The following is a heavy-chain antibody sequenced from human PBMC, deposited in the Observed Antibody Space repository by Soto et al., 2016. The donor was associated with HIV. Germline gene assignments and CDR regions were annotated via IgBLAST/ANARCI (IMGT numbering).Heavy chain of an antibody. J-gene: IGHJ4*02. CDR3: ARGRDIVEVISTTVFDY. Sequence: QVQLVQSGPEVKKPGASVKVPCRASGYRMTFYGITWVRQAPGRGLEWMGWISGYNGNTNYALKFQDRVTMTIDSSTSTAYMELRSLRSDDTAVYYCARGRDIVEVISTTVFDYWGQGTLVTVSS. V-gene: IGHV1-18*04. D-gene: IGHD2-15*01. CDR1: GYRMTFYG. CDR2: ISGYNGNT.